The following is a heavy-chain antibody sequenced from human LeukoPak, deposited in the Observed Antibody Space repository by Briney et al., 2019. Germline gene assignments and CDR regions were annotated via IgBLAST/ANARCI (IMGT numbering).Heavy chain of an antibody. J-gene: IGHJ3*02. V-gene: IGHV4-30-2*01. CDR3: VRGYYYDSSGYWVRAFNI. CDR2: MYHSGPT. Sequence: SQTLSLTCAVSGGPISSGGYSWSWIRQPPGKGLEWTGYMYHSGPTHYNPSLNSRVTISVDRSKNQFSLKLSSATAADTAVYYCVRGYYYDSSGYWVRAFNIWGQGTMVTVSS. CDR1: GGPISSGGYS. D-gene: IGHD3-22*01.